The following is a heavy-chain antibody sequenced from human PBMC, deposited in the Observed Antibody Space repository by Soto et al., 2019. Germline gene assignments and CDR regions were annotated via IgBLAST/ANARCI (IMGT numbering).Heavy chain of an antibody. J-gene: IGHJ5*02. D-gene: IGHD3-10*01. CDR2: IYHSGST. Sequence: SETLSLTCAVSSGSISSSNWWSWVRQPPGKGLEWIGEIYHSGSTNYNPSLKSRVTISVDKSKNQFSLKLSSVTAADTAVYYCARLKAVLPMLGWFDPWGQGTLVTVSS. CDR3: ARLKAVLPMLGWFDP. V-gene: IGHV4-4*02. CDR1: SGSISSSNW.